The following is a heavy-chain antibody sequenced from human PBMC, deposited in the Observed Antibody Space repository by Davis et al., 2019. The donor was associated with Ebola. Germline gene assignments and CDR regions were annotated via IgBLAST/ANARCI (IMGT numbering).Heavy chain of an antibody. CDR1: GYTFTTYY. Sequence: AASVKVSCKASGYTFTTYYLHWVRQAPGQGLEWMGIINPSDGDTSYSQKFRGRVTMTRDTSTSTVYMEVSSLRSDDTAVYYCARERYGHEGYFDVWGRGTLVTVSS. V-gene: IGHV1-46*01. J-gene: IGHJ2*01. D-gene: IGHD3-16*01. CDR2: INPSDGDT. CDR3: ARERYGHEGYFDV.